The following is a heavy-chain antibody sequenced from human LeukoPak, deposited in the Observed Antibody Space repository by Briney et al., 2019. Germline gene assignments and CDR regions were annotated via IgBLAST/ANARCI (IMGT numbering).Heavy chain of an antibody. D-gene: IGHD6-19*01. CDR1: GFTFDDYG. CDR2: INWNGGST. Sequence: GGSLRLSCAASGFTFDDYGMSWVRQAPGKGLEWVSGINWNGGSTGYADSVKGRFTISRDNAKNSLYLQMNSLRAEDTALYYCARVPGYSSGWYASIDYWGQGTLVAVSS. V-gene: IGHV3-20*04. J-gene: IGHJ4*02. CDR3: ARVPGYSSGWYASIDY.